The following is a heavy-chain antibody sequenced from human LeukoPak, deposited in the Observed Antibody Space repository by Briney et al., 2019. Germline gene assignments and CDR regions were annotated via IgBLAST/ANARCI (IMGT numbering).Heavy chain of an antibody. CDR3: ARAPRVDYYYMDV. CDR2: IYYSGST. J-gene: IGHJ6*03. CDR1: GGSISSYY. V-gene: IGHV4-59*01. Sequence: SETLSLTCTVSGGSISSYYWSWIRQPPGKGLEWIGYIYYSGSTNYNPSLKSRVTISVDTSKNQFSLKLSSVTAADTAVYYCARAPRVDYYYMDVWGKGTTVTVSS. D-gene: IGHD2-15*01.